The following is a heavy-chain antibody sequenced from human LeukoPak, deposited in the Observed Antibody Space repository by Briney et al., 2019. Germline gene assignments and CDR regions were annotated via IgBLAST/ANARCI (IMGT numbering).Heavy chain of an antibody. V-gene: IGHV4-34*01. CDR1: GGSFSGYY. J-gene: IGHJ4*02. D-gene: IGHD4-17*01. CDR2: INHSGST. CDR3: VRFLPRYGKGLDY. Sequence: SETLSLTCAVYGGSFSGYYWSWIRQPPGKGLEWIGEINHSGSTNYNPSLKSRVTISVDTSKNQFSLKLSSVTAADTAVYYCVRFLPRYGKGLDYWGQGTLVTVSS.